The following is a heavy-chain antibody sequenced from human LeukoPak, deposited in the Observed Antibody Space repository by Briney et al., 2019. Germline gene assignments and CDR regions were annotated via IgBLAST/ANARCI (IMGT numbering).Heavy chain of an antibody. V-gene: IGHV3-30*01. CDR2: ISYDGGNK. CDR1: GFTFSSFA. CDR3: ARDQTEYYYYYYMDV. J-gene: IGHJ6*03. D-gene: IGHD1-1*01. Sequence: GGSLRLSCAASGFTFSSFAMHWVRQAPGKGLEWVAVISYDGGNKYYADSAKGRFTISRDNSKNTLYLQMNTLRAEDTAVYYCARDQTEYYYYYYMDVWGKGTTVTVSS.